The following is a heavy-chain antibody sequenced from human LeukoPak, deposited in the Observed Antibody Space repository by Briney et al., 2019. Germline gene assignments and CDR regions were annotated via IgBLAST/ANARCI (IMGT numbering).Heavy chain of an antibody. Sequence: ASVKVSCKASGYTFTTYGMNWVRQAPGQGLEWMGRINTNTGQPTYVRGFTGRFVFSLDTSVSTAYLQISSLEAADTAVYYCTRDRTEIGNDCWGQGTLITVSS. J-gene: IGHJ4*02. CDR1: GYTFTTYG. D-gene: IGHD5-24*01. CDR3: TRDRTEIGNDC. CDR2: INTNTGQP. V-gene: IGHV7-4-1*02.